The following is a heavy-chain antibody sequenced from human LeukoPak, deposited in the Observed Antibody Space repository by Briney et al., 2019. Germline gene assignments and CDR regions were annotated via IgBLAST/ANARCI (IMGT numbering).Heavy chain of an antibody. V-gene: IGHV4-30-2*01. J-gene: IGHJ6*03. CDR3: ARVERRFRYYYYYYMDV. CDR1: GGSTSSGGYY. D-gene: IGHD1-1*01. Sequence: SETLSLTCTVSGGSTSSGGYYWSWIRQPPGKGLEWIGYIYHSGSTYYNPSLKSRVTISVDRSKNQFSLKLSSVTAADTAVYYCARVERRFRYYYYYYMDVWGKGTTVTVSS. CDR2: IYHSGST.